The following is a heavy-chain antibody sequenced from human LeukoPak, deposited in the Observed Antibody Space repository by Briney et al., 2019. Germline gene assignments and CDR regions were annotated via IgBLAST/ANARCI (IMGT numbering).Heavy chain of an antibody. CDR3: ARGPAFTSSSSGYYYYMDV. V-gene: IGHV1-69*06. CDR2: IIPIFGTA. CDR1: GGTFSSYA. D-gene: IGHD6-6*01. J-gene: IGHJ6*03. Sequence: ASVKVSCKASGGTFSSYAISWVRQAPGQGLEWMGGIIPIFGTANYAQKFQGRVTITADKSTSTAYMELSSLRSEDTAVYYCARGPAFTSSSSGYYYYMDVWGKGTTVTVSS.